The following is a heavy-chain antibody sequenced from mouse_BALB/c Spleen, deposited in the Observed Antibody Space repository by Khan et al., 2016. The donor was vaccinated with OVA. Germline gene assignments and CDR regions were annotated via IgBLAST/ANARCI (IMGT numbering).Heavy chain of an antibody. D-gene: IGHD1-1*01. J-gene: IGHJ4*01. Sequence: QVQLKQSGPGLVAPSQSLSITCTVSGFSLTGYGVNWVRQPPGKGLEWLGMIWGDGSTDYNSALKSRLSISKDNSKSLVFLKMNSLQTDDTARYYCASAYYYGRALDYWGQGTSVTVSS. CDR3: ASAYYYGRALDY. CDR1: GFSLTGYG. V-gene: IGHV2-6-7*01. CDR2: IWGDGST.